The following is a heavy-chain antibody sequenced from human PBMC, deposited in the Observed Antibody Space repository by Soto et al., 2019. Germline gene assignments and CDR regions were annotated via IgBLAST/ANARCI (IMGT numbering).Heavy chain of an antibody. CDR1: GGSFSGYY. D-gene: IGHD2-15*01. CDR2: INHSGST. CDR3: ARGLFCSGGSCYCDWFDT. J-gene: IGHJ5*02. Sequence: QVQLQQWGAGLLKPSETMSLTCAVYGGSFSGYYWSWIRQPPGKVLEWIGEINHSGSTNYNPSLKSRVTISVDTSKNQFSLKLSSVTAADTAVYYCARGLFCSGGSCYCDWFDTWGQGTLVTVSS. V-gene: IGHV4-34*01.